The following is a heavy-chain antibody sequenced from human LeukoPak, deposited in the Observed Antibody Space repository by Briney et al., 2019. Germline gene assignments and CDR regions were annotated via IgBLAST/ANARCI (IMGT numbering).Heavy chain of an antibody. D-gene: IGHD6-13*01. CDR1: GFTFSSYA. V-gene: IGHV3-30-3*01. CDR3: ARDPELVAAAGTGYFDY. Sequence: PGGSLRLSCAASGFTFSSYAMHWVRQAPGKGLEWVAVISYDGSNKYYADSVKGRFTISRDNSKNTLYLQMNSLRAEDTAVYYCARDPELVAAAGTGYFDYWGQGTLVTVSS. J-gene: IGHJ4*02. CDR2: ISYDGSNK.